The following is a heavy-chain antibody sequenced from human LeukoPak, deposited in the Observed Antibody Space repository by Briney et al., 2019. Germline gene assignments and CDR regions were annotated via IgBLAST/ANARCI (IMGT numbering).Heavy chain of an antibody. CDR1: GGSISSSSYY. V-gene: IGHV4-39*01. Sequence: PSETLSLTCTVSGGSISSSSYYWGWIRQPPGKGLEWIGSIYYSGSTYYNPSLKSRVTISVDTSKNQFSLKLSSVTAADTAVYYCARHAYSSGAFDCWGQGTLVTVSS. CDR2: IYYSGST. D-gene: IGHD6-19*01. J-gene: IGHJ4*02. CDR3: ARHAYSSGAFDC.